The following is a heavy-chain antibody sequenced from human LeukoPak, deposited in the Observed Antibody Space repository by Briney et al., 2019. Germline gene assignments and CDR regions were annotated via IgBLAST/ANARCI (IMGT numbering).Heavy chain of an antibody. D-gene: IGHD3-22*01. CDR1: GGTFSSYA. Sequence: SVKVSCKASGGTFSSYAISWVRQAPGQGLEWMGGIIPIFGTANYAQKFQGRVTNTTDEATSTADMELSSLRSEDTAVYYCARVDDSSGYYLFDYWGQGTLVTVSS. J-gene: IGHJ4*02. CDR2: IIPIFGTA. CDR3: ARVDDSSGYYLFDY. V-gene: IGHV1-69*05.